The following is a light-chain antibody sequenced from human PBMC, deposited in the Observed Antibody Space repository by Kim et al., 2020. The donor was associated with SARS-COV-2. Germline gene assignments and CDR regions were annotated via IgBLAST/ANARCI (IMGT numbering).Light chain of an antibody. CDR1: ESISNS. CDR3: QQYNTYWT. Sequence: SASVGERVTITCRASESISNSLAWYQQKPGKAPKLLIYKASALENGVPSRFSGSGSGTEFTLTINSLQPDDFATYYCQQYNTYWTFGQGTKVDIK. CDR2: KAS. J-gene: IGKJ1*01. V-gene: IGKV1-5*03.